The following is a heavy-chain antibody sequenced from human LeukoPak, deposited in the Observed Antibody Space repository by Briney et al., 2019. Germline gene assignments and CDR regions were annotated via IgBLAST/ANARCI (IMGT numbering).Heavy chain of an antibody. CDR1: GFTVSSNY. CDR2: FYSGGST. Sequence: PGGSLRLSCAASGFTVSSNYMSWVRQAPGKGLEWVSVFYSGGSTYYADSVKGRFTISRDNSKNTLYLQMNSLRAEDTAVYYCARRPITPDYYYMDVWGKGTTVTVSS. V-gene: IGHV3-53*01. D-gene: IGHD4-23*01. CDR3: ARRPITPDYYYMDV. J-gene: IGHJ6*03.